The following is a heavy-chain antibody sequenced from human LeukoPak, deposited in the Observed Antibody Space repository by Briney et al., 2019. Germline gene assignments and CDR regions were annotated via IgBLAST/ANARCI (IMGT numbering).Heavy chain of an antibody. CDR2: IYYSGST. Sequence: SETLSLTCTVSGGXISSSSYYWGWIRQPPGKGLEWIGSIYYSGSTYYNPSLKSRVTISVDTSKNQFSLKLSSVTAADTAVYYCASQRDITAAGTWGQGTLVTVSS. CDR1: GGXISSSSYY. V-gene: IGHV4-39*01. CDR3: ASQRDITAAGT. J-gene: IGHJ4*02. D-gene: IGHD6-13*01.